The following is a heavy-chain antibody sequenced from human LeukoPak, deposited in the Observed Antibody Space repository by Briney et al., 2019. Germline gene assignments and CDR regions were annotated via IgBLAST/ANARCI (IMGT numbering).Heavy chain of an antibody. D-gene: IGHD3-22*01. J-gene: IGHJ4*02. V-gene: IGHV3-21*01. CDR2: ISSSSSYI. CDR1: GFTFSSYS. Sequence: GGSLRLSCAASGFTFSSYSMNWVRQAPGKGLEWVSSISSSSSYIYYADSVKGRFTISGDNAKNSLYLQMNSLRAEDTAVYYCARIYDSSGYVDYWGQGTLVTVSS. CDR3: ARIYDSSGYVDY.